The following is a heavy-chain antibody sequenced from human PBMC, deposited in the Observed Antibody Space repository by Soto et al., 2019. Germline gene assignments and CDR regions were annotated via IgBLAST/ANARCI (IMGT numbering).Heavy chain of an antibody. D-gene: IGHD3-9*01. V-gene: IGHV3-66*01. CDR3: ATLTKYDILTGFYPC. Sequence: LRLSCAASGFTVNSNYMSWVRQAPGKGLEWVSVIYSDGSTYYADSVKGRFIISRDNSNNTLYFQMNSLRAEDTAVYYCATLTKYDILTGFYPCWGQGTLVTVSS. J-gene: IGHJ4*02. CDR2: IYSDGST. CDR1: GFTVNSNY.